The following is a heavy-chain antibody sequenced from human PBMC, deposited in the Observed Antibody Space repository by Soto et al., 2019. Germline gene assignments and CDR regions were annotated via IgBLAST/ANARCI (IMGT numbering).Heavy chain of an antibody. V-gene: IGHV2-5*01. CDR3: VPRSLGIAEAGFD. CDR2: IYWNDDK. D-gene: IGHD6-13*01. CDR1: GFSLSTSGVG. Sequence: GPPTVNATRTLTLTGTFSGFSLSTSGVGVGWIRQPPGKALEWLALIYWNDDKRYSPSLKSRLTITKDTSKNQVVLTMTNMDPGDTDKYKCVPRSLGIAEAGFD. J-gene: IGHJ4*01.